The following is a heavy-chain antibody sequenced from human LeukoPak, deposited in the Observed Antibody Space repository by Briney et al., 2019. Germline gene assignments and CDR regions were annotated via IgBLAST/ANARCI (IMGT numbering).Heavy chain of an antibody. V-gene: IGHV4-38-2*01. CDR1: DYSINSGHY. J-gene: IGHJ4*02. CDR3: ARHASPDIVIVPAATFDY. CDR2: IYHSGRT. D-gene: IGHD2-2*01. Sequence: PSETLSLTCAVSDYSINSGHYWGWIRQPPGKGLEWIGSIYHSGRTYNNPSLKSRVTTSVDTSKNQFSLKLTSVTAADTAVYYCARHASPDIVIVPAATFDYWGQGTLVTVSS.